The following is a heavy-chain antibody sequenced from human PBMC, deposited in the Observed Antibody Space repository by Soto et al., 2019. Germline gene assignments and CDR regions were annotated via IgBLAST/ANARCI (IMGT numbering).Heavy chain of an antibody. V-gene: IGHV1-2*02. D-gene: IGHD2-8*01. Sequence: ASVKVSCKASGYTFTGYYMHWVRQAPGQGLEWMGWINPNSGGTNYAQKFQGRVTMTRDTSISTAYMELSRLRSDDTAMYYCAREVRLIVLMVYASRGAFDIWGQGTMVTVSS. CDR3: AREVRLIVLMVYASRGAFDI. CDR2: INPNSGGT. CDR1: GYTFTGYY. J-gene: IGHJ3*02.